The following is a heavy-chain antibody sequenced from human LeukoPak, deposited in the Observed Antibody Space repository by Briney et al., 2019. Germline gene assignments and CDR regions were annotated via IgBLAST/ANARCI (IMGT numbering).Heavy chain of an antibody. V-gene: IGHV1-2*02. CDR3: ARKYSSSWPSYYYYSMDV. Sequence: ASVTVSCKASGYTFTGYYMHWVRQAPGQGLEWMGWINPNSGGTNYAQKFQGRVTMTRDTSISTAYMELSRLRSDDTAVYYCARKYSSSWPSYYYYSMDVWGQGTTVTVSS. D-gene: IGHD6-13*01. CDR2: INPNSGGT. J-gene: IGHJ6*02. CDR1: GYTFTGYY.